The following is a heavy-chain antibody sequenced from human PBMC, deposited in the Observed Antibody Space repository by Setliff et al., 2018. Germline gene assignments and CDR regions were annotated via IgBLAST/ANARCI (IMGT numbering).Heavy chain of an antibody. D-gene: IGHD3-22*01. Sequence: ASVKVSCKASGYTFTGYYMHWVRRAPGQGLEWMGWINPNSGGTNYAQKFQGWVTMTRDTSISTAYMELSRLRSDDTAVYYCARRRYYYDSSGYRWGGFYFDYWGQGTLVTVS. CDR3: ARRRYYYDSSGYRWGGFYFDY. J-gene: IGHJ4*02. CDR1: GYTFTGYY. V-gene: IGHV1-2*04. CDR2: INPNSGGT.